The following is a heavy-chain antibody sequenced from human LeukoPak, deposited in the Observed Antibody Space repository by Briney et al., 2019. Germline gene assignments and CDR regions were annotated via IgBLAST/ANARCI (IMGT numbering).Heavy chain of an antibody. Sequence: PGGSLRLSCAASGFTFSSYSMNWVRQAPGKGLEWVSSISSSSSYIYYADSVKGRFTISRDNAKNSLYLQMNSLRSDDTAVYYCARGQQLVPPLFDYWGQGTLVTVSS. CDR1: GFTFSSYS. V-gene: IGHV3-21*04. CDR3: ARGQQLVPPLFDY. CDR2: ISSSSSYI. D-gene: IGHD6-13*01. J-gene: IGHJ4*02.